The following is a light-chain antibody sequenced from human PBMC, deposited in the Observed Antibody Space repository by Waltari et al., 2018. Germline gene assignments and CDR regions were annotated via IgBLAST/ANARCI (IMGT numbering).Light chain of an antibody. CDR2: ENT. CDR3: GTWDSSLSGAV. CDR1: SSNIGNNY. V-gene: IGLV1-51*02. Sequence: QSVLTQPPSVSAAPGQRVTISSSGGSSNIGNNYVSWYRQFPGTAPKLPIYENTERPAGIPGRFSGSKSGTSATLDITGLQAGDEADYYCGTWDSSLSGAVFGGGTHLTVL. J-gene: IGLJ7*01.